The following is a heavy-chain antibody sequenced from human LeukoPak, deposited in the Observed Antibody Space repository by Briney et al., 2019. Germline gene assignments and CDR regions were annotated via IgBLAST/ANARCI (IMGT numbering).Heavy chain of an antibody. CDR1: GYTFTSYD. CDR3: ARDHRAVAGYPFDY. J-gene: IGHJ4*02. D-gene: IGHD6-19*01. CDR2: MNPNSGNT. V-gene: IGHV1-8*01. Sequence: ASVKVSCKASGYTFTSYDINWVRQATGQGLEWMGWMNPNSGNTGYAQKFQGRVTMTTDTSTSTAYMELRSLRSDDTAVYYCARDHRAVAGYPFDYWGQGTLVTVSS.